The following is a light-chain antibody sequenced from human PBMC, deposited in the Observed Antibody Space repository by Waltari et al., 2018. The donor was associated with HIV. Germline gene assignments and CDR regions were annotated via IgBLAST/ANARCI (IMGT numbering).Light chain of an antibody. CDR2: WAS. Sequence: DLVMTESPDSLAVSLGEWATIHCNSRQSVLYSSNKKDYLAWYQQKPGQPPKLLIDWASTRESGVPDRVSGSGSGTDFTLTISSLQAEDVAVYYCQQYYGTPWTFGQGTKVEIK. J-gene: IGKJ1*01. CDR1: QSVLYSSNKKDY. CDR3: QQYYGTPWT. V-gene: IGKV4-1*01.